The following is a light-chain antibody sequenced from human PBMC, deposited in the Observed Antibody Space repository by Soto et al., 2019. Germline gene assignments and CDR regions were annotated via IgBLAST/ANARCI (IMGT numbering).Light chain of an antibody. CDR3: CSYAGSSYV. V-gene: IGLV2-23*01. CDR1: SSDVGSYNL. CDR2: EGS. J-gene: IGLJ1*01. Sequence: QSVLTQPASVSGSPGQSITISCTVASSDVGSYNLVSWYQQHPGKAPKLMIYEGSKRPSGVSNRFSGSKSGNTASLTISGLQAEVEADYYCCSYAGSSYVFGTGTKVTVL.